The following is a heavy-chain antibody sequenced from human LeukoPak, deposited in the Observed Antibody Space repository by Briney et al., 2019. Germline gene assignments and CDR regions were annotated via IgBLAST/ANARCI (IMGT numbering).Heavy chain of an antibody. V-gene: IGHV3-7*01. CDR2: INHNGNVN. J-gene: IGHJ4*02. Sequence: PGGSLRLSCAASGFTFSSYWMNWARQAPGKGLEWVASINHNGNVNYYVDSVKGRFTISRDNAKNSLFLQMNSLRAEDAAVYYCGRGLDRNTSPLDYWGQGTLVTVSS. CDR1: GFTFSSYW. CDR3: GRGLDRNTSPLDY. D-gene: IGHD2-2*01.